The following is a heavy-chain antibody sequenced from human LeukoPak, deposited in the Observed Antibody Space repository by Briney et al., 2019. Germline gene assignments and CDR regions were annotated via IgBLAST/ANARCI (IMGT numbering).Heavy chain of an antibody. CDR2: ISGSGGST. Sequence: PGGSLRLSCAASGFTFSSYAMSWVRQTPGKGLEWVSAISGSGGSTYYADSVKGRFTISRDNSKNTLYLQMNSLRAEDTAVYYCAKAISSGSRCWFDPWGQGTLVTVSS. D-gene: IGHD6-19*01. J-gene: IGHJ5*02. V-gene: IGHV3-23*01. CDR1: GFTFSSYA. CDR3: AKAISSGSRCWFDP.